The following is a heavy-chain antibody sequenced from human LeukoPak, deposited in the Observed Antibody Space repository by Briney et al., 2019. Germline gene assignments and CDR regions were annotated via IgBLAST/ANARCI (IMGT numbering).Heavy chain of an antibody. CDR1: GGSISSYY. Sequence: KPSETLSLTCTVSGGSISSYYWSWIRQPPGKGLEWIGYIYYSGSTNYNPSLKSRVTISVDTSKNQFSLKLSSVTAADTAVYYCARGYNGARNFDYWGQGTLVTVSS. V-gene: IGHV4-59*01. CDR2: IYYSGST. J-gene: IGHJ4*02. D-gene: IGHD5-18*01. CDR3: ARGYNGARNFDY.